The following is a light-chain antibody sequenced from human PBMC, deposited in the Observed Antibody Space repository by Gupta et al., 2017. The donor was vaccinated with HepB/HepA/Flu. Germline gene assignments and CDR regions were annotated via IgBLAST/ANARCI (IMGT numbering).Light chain of an antibody. V-gene: IGLV1-40*01. CDR3: QSYDSSLSGWV. Sequence: QSVLTQPLSVSGAPGQWVTISSTGSSSNIGAGYDVHWYQQHPGTAPKLLIYGNSSRPSGIPDRFSGSKSGTTASLTITGLQAEDEADYYCQSYDSSLSGWVFGGGTKLTVL. J-gene: IGLJ3*02. CDR1: SSNIGAGYD. CDR2: GNS.